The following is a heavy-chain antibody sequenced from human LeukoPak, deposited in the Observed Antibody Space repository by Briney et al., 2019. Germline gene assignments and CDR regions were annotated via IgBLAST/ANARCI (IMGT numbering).Heavy chain of an antibody. J-gene: IGHJ4*02. CDR1: GGSISSGGYS. CDR2: TYHGGST. V-gene: IGHV4-30-2*01. Sequence: PSQTLSLTCAVSGGSISSGGYSWSWIRQPPGKGLEWIGHTYHGGSTYYNPSLKGRVTISVDRSNNQFSLKLSSVTAADTAVYYCARDRWSCSGGSCSPGGLDYWGQGTLVTVSS. D-gene: IGHD2-15*01. CDR3: ARDRWSCSGGSCSPGGLDY.